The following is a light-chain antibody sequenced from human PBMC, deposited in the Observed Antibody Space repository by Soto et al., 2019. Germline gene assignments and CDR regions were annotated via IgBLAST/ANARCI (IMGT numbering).Light chain of an antibody. V-gene: IGKV1-27*01. CDR2: AAS. J-gene: IGKJ4*01. CDR3: QKFSAVPT. Sequence: DIQMTQSPSSLSASVGDRVTITCRASQAIYNYLAWYQQKPGKVPTLLISAASTLQSGVPSRFSGSGSGTDLTLTIGSLQPEDVATYYCQKFSAVPTFGGGTKVEI. CDR1: QAIYNY.